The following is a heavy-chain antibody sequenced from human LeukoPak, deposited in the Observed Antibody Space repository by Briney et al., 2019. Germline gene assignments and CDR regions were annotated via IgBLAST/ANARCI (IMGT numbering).Heavy chain of an antibody. CDR2: ISGSGSYT. J-gene: IGHJ6*02. V-gene: IGHV3-23*01. CDR1: GFTFSSYA. CDR3: ATRSFYYGMDV. Sequence: HPGGSLRLSCAASGFTFSSYAMSWVRQAPGEGLEWVSAISGSGSYTYYADSVKGRFTISRDNSKNTVYLQMNSLRDEDTAVYYCATRSFYYGMDVWGQGTTVTVSS.